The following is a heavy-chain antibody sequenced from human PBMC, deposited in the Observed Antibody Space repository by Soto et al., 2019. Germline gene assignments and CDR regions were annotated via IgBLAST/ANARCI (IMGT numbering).Heavy chain of an antibody. D-gene: IGHD3-3*01. CDR2: LNPNSGNT. CDR3: ARGLEWSRSLDP. V-gene: IGHV1-8*01. CDR1: GYTFTSSA. J-gene: IGHJ5*02. Sequence: QVQLVQSGAEVKKPGASVKVSCKASGYTFTSSAINWVRPATGQGLAWMGWLNPNSGNTGYAQKFQGIVTMTRNTSIRTAYMELRSLRSADTDVYYCARGLEWSRSLDPWGQGTLVTVSS.